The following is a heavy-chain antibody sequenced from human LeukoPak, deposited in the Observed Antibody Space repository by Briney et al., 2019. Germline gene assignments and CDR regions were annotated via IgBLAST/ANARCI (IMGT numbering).Heavy chain of an antibody. CDR2: IKEDGKEK. V-gene: IGHV3-7*01. Sequence: GGSLRLSCVASGFTFSTYWMSWVRQAPGKGLECVANIKEDGKEKYSVDAVKGRFTISRDNAKKSLYLQMNNLRVEDTAVYYCATSQTTSGRYGNAFDIWGQGTMVTVSS. J-gene: IGHJ3*02. D-gene: IGHD6-19*01. CDR3: ATSQTTSGRYGNAFDI. CDR1: GFTFSTYW.